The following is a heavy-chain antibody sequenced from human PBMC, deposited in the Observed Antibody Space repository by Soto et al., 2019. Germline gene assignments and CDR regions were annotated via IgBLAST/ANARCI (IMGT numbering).Heavy chain of an antibody. D-gene: IGHD3-10*01. CDR2: ISYDGSNK. V-gene: IGHV3-30*18. CDR3: AKDKGELLRTVIGGGTYYYYGMDV. Sequence: GGSLRLSCAASGFTFSSYGMHWVRQAPGKGLEWVAVISYDGSNKYYADSVKGRFTISRDNSKNTLYLQMNSLRAEDTAVYYCAKDKGELLRTVIGGGTYYYYGMDVWGQGTTVTVSS. CDR1: GFTFSSYG. J-gene: IGHJ6*02.